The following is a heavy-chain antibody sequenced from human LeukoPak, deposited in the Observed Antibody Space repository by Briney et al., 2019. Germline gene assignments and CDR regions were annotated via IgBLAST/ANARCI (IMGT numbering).Heavy chain of an antibody. Sequence: SETLSLTCTVSGGSVSSYYWSWVRQSPGKGLEWIGYVYYSGSTNYNPALKSRVTISLDTSENQFYLKLSSVTAADTAVYYCAREANSPTARYWYFDLWGRGTQVTVSS. J-gene: IGHJ2*01. CDR2: VYYSGST. D-gene: IGHD2-21*01. V-gene: IGHV4-59*02. CDR1: GGSVSSYY. CDR3: AREANSPTARYWYFDL.